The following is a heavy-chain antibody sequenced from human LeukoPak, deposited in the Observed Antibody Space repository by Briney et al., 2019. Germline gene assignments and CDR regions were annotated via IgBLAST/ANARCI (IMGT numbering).Heavy chain of an antibody. Sequence: SETLSLTCAVYGGSFSGYYWSWIRQPPGKGLEWIGEINHSGSTNYNPSLKSRVTISVDTSKNQFSLKLSSVTAADTAVYYCARRRYSSSSLDYWGQGTLVTVSS. V-gene: IGHV4-34*01. CDR2: INHSGST. CDR3: ARRRYSSSSLDY. CDR1: GGSFSGYY. J-gene: IGHJ4*02. D-gene: IGHD6-6*01.